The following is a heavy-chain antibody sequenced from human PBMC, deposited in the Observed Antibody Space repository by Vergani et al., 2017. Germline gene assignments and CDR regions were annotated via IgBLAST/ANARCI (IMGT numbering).Heavy chain of an antibody. Sequence: EVQLVESGGGLVQPGGSLRLSCAASGFTVSSNYMSWVRQAPGKGLEWVSYISSSSSTIYYADSVKGRFTISRDNAKNSLYLQMNSLRAEDTAVYYCAREDTSGSFDYWGQGTLVTVSS. V-gene: IGHV3-48*04. CDR2: ISSSSSTI. D-gene: IGHD5-12*01. J-gene: IGHJ4*02. CDR1: GFTVSSNY. CDR3: AREDTSGSFDY.